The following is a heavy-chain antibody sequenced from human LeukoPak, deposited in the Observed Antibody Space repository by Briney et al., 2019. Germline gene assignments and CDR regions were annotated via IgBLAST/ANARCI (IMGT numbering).Heavy chain of an antibody. Sequence: GGSLRLSCAASGFTFSSYAMSWVRQAPGKGLEWVSAISGSGDSTYYADSVKGRFTISRDNSKNTLYLQMNSLRAEDTAVYYCAKGCGSGYDDYYMDVWGKGTTVTVSS. D-gene: IGHD3-22*01. J-gene: IGHJ6*03. CDR3: AKGCGSGYDDYYMDV. CDR1: GFTFSSYA. CDR2: ISGSGDST. V-gene: IGHV3-23*01.